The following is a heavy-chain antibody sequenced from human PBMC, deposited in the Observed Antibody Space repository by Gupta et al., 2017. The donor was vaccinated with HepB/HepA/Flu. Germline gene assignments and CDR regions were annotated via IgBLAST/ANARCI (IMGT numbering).Heavy chain of an antibody. V-gene: IGHV2-5*02. J-gene: IGHJ4*02. Sequence: QITLKASGPTLVKPTQTLTLTCTFSGFSLSTSGVSVGWIRPPPGKALEWLALFYWDDDKRYSPALKNRLTITTDTSKTQVILTMTNVDPVDTATYYCAHIRNVIIDYWGQGTLVTVSS. D-gene: IGHD2-21*01. CDR2: FYWDDDK. CDR3: AHIRNVIIDY. CDR1: GFSLSTSGVS.